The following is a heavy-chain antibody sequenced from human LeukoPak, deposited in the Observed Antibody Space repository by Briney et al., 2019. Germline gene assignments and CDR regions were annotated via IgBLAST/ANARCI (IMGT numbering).Heavy chain of an antibody. CDR3: ARAESYYDILTGYYIFATIDY. D-gene: IGHD3-9*01. CDR2: IYYSGST. Sequence: PSETLSLTCTVSGGSISSGDYYWSWIRHPPGKGLEWIGYIYYSGSTYYNPSLKSRVTISVDTSKNQFSLKLSSVTAADTAVYYCARAESYYDILTGYYIFATIDYWGQGTLVTVSS. V-gene: IGHV4-30-4*01. J-gene: IGHJ4*02. CDR1: GGSISSGDYY.